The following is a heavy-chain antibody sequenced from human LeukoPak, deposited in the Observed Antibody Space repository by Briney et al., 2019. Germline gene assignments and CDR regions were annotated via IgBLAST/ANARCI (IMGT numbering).Heavy chain of an antibody. CDR2: INPNSGGT. CDR3: ARTTGGYYDYFDY. J-gene: IGHJ4*02. V-gene: IGHV1-2*02. Sequence: ASVKVSCKASGYTFTGYHIHWVRQAPGQGLEWMGWINPNSGGTNYAQKFQGRVTMTRDTSISTAYMELSRLTSDDTAVYYCARTTGGYYDYFDYWGQGTLVTVSS. CDR1: GYTFTGYH. D-gene: IGHD3-22*01.